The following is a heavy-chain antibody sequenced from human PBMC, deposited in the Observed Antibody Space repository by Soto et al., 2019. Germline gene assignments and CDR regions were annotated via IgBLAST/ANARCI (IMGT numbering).Heavy chain of an antibody. Sequence: GGSLRLSCVVSGLTFSMYWMHWVRQVPGQSPFWVSRISDDGTTTNYADSVRGRFTISRDNARNTVYLQMNSLEAEDTAVYYCAKLPWEVAPSWGQGTLVTSPQ. CDR3: AKLPWEVAPS. CDR1: GLTFSMYW. CDR2: ISDDGTTT. J-gene: IGHJ5*02. D-gene: IGHD1-26*01. V-gene: IGHV3-74*01.